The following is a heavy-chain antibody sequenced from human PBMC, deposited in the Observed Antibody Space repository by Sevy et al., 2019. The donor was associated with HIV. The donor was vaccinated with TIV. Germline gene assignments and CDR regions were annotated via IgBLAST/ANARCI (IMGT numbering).Heavy chain of an antibody. CDR1: GFTFSDYY. CDR3: ARGLAGIVVVGAATRDGAFDI. Sequence: GGSLRLSCAASGFTFSDYYMSWIRQAPGKGLEWVSYISSSGSTIYYADSVKGRFTISRDNAKNSLYLQMNSLRAEDTGVYYCARGLAGIVVVGAATRDGAFDIWGQGTMVTVSS. D-gene: IGHD2-15*01. J-gene: IGHJ3*02. V-gene: IGHV3-11*01. CDR2: ISSSGSTI.